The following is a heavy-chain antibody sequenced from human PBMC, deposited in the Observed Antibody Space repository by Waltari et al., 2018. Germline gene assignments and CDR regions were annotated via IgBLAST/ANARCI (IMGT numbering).Heavy chain of an antibody. Sequence: QVQLVQSGAEVKKPGASVKVSCKVSGYTLTELSMHWVRKAPGKGLEWMGGFDPEDGETIYAQKFQGRVTMTEDTSTDTAYMELSSLRSEDTAVYYCATERVVVAANLYYYYGMDVWGQGTTVTVSS. CDR2: FDPEDGET. J-gene: IGHJ6*02. CDR1: GYTLTELS. V-gene: IGHV1-24*01. D-gene: IGHD2-15*01. CDR3: ATERVVVAANLYYYYGMDV.